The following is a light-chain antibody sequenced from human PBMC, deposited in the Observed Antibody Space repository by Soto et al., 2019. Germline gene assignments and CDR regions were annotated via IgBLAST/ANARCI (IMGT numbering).Light chain of an antibody. V-gene: IGKV3-11*01. CDR1: QRISTS. J-gene: IGKJ3*01. Sequence: EIVLTQSPATLSLSPGERATLSRGASQRISTSLAWYQQKPGQAPRLLIYGDSTRAAGIPARFSGSGSGTDFTLTISGLETEDFAVYFCLHRNNWPPRFTFGPGTAVEVK. CDR2: GDS. CDR3: LHRNNWPPRFT.